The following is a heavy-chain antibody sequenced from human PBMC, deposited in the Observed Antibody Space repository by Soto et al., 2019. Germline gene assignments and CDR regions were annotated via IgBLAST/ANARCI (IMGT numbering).Heavy chain of an antibody. V-gene: IGHV3-21*01. CDR2: ISKRDYT. J-gene: IGHJ4*02. Sequence: VGSVSLSDKVSGWSSSKSSFTLEHQAPGKRMECVLSISKRDYTYYSDSVNGRFTNSRDNDKNSVSLHMNTVRVEDTAVHYCAREASTIIPAASDFWGQGTLV. CDR3: AREASTIIPAASDF. CDR1: GWSSSKSS. D-gene: IGHD2-2*01.